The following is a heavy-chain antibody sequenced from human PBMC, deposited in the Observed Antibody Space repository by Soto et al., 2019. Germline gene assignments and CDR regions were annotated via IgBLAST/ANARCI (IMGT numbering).Heavy chain of an antibody. V-gene: IGHV3-33*01. J-gene: IGHJ4*02. D-gene: IGHD2-2*01. Sequence: QVQLVESGGGVVQPGRSLRLSCAASGFTFSSYGMHWVRQAPGKGLEWVAVIWYDGSNKYYADSVKGRFTISRDNYKNTLYLQMNILRAEDTAVYYCARAPRYCSSTSCYHLGDWGQGTLVTVSS. CDR3: ARAPRYCSSTSCYHLGD. CDR1: GFTFSSYG. CDR2: IWYDGSNK.